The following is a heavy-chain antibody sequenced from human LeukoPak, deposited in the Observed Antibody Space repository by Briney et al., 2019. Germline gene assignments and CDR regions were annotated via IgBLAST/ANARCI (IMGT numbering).Heavy chain of an antibody. Sequence: SETLSLTCTVSGGSISSGDYYWSWIRQPPGKGLEWIGYIYYSGSTYYNPSLKSRATISVDTSKNQFSLKLSSVTAADTAVYYCARGRDRYYDFWSGYYPYFDYWGQGTLVTVSS. CDR1: GGSISSGDYY. J-gene: IGHJ4*02. D-gene: IGHD3-3*01. V-gene: IGHV4-30-4*01. CDR2: IYYSGST. CDR3: ARGRDRYYDFWSGYYPYFDY.